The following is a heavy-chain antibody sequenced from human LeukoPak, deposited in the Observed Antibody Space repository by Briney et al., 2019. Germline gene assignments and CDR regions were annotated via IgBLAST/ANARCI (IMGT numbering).Heavy chain of an antibody. D-gene: IGHD3-10*01. CDR2: IIPIFGTA. CDR1: GGTFSSYA. J-gene: IGHJ4*02. CDR3: ARSEYYGSGSSYFDY. Sequence: SVEVSCKASGGTFSSYAISWVRQAPGQGLEWMGRIIPIFGTANYAQKFQGRVTITTDESTSTAYMELSSLRSEDTAVYYCARSEYYGSGSSYFDYWGQGTLVTVSS. V-gene: IGHV1-69*05.